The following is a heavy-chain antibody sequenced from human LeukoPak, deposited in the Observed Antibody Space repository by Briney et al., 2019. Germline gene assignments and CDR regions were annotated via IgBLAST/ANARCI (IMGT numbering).Heavy chain of an antibody. V-gene: IGHV3-21*01. CDR3: ARDPFYYDAAGSDDY. J-gene: IGHJ4*02. Sequence: GGSLRLSCAASEFTFNSYSFNWIRQPPGGRLEWVSSISSGSTYIYYSDSVKGRFTVSRDNAKNSLFLQMNNLRAEDTAVYYCARDPFYYDAAGSDDYWGQGILVTVAS. CDR1: EFTFNSYS. D-gene: IGHD3-22*01. CDR2: ISSGSTYI.